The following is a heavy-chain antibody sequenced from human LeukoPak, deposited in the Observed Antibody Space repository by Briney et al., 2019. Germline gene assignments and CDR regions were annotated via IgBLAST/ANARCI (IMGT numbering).Heavy chain of an antibody. Sequence: SETLSLPCTVSSGSVSSASYYWSWIRQPPGKGLEWIGYIYYSGSTNYNPSLKSRVTISVDKSKNQFSLKLSAVTAADTAVYYCARRPLWFGELLDYWGQGTLVTVSS. V-gene: IGHV4-61*01. CDR1: SGSVSSASYY. CDR3: ARRPLWFGELLDY. J-gene: IGHJ4*02. D-gene: IGHD3-10*01. CDR2: IYYSGST.